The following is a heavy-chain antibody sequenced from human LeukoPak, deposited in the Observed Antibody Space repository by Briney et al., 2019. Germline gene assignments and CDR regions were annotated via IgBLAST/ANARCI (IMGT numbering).Heavy chain of an antibody. V-gene: IGHV3-48*03. Sequence: GGSLRLSCAASGFTFSSYEMNWVRQAPGKGLEWVSYISSSGSTIYYADSVKGRFTISRDNAKNSLYLQMNSLRAEDTAVYYCASGTLRRPKGAFDYWGQGTLVTVSS. J-gene: IGHJ4*02. CDR2: ISSSGSTI. D-gene: IGHD1-7*01. CDR3: ASGTLRRPKGAFDY. CDR1: GFTFSSYE.